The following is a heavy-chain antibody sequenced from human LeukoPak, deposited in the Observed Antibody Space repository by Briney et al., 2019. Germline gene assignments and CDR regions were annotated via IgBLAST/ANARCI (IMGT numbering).Heavy chain of an antibody. Sequence: PSETLSLTCTVSGVSISSGGYYWSWIRQHPGKGLEWIGYIYYSGSTYYNPSLKSRVTISVDTSKNQFSLKLSSVTAADTAVYYCAIFAVAGTDAFDIWGQGTMVTVSS. CDR3: AIFAVAGTDAFDI. V-gene: IGHV4-31*03. CDR2: IYYSGST. CDR1: GVSISSGGYY. J-gene: IGHJ3*02. D-gene: IGHD6-19*01.